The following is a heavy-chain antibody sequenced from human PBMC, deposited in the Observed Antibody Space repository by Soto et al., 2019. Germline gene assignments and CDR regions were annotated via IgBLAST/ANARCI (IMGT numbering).Heavy chain of an antibody. CDR3: AREKASYGMDV. Sequence: QVQLVQSGAEVKKPGASVKVSCKASGYTFTSYDINWGRQATGQGLEWMGWMNPNSGNIGYAQKFQSRVTMTRNTSIRTAYMELSSLRSEDTTVCYCAREKASYGMDVWGQGTTVTVSS. CDR2: MNPNSGNI. J-gene: IGHJ6*02. V-gene: IGHV1-8*01. CDR1: GYTFTSYD.